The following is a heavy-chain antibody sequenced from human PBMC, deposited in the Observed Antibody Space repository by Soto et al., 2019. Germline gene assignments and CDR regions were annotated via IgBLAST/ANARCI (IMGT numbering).Heavy chain of an antibody. J-gene: IGHJ4*02. V-gene: IGHV4-34*01. CDR3: AVTYYDFWSGYTYFDY. D-gene: IGHD3-3*01. CDR1: GGSFSGYY. Sequence: SETLSLTCAVYGGSFSGYYWSWIRQPPGKGLEWIGEINHSGSTNYNPSLKSRVTISVDTSKNQFSLKLSSVTAADTAVYYCAVTYYDFWSGYTYFDYWGQGTLVTVPQ. CDR2: INHSGST.